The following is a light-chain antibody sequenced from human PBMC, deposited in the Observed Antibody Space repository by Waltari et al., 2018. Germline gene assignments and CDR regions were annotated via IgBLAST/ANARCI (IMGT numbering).Light chain of an antibody. J-gene: IGLJ2*01. CDR1: DIGSKS. CDR3: QVWDSXSDHXXXV. CDR2: YDR. V-gene: IGLV3-21*04. Sequence: SYVLSQPPSVSVAPGKTARITCGGKDIGSKSVHWYRQKPGQAPVLVIRYDRDRPAGVPGXFSXSKSXXTAXXXXGXVEGGDEXDXXGQVWDSXSDHXXXVFGGGTKVTVL.